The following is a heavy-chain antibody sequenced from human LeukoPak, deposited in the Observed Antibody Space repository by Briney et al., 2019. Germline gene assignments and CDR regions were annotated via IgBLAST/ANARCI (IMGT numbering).Heavy chain of an antibody. J-gene: IGHJ6*02. CDR1: GGSISSYY. CDR3: ARGSYDYSFYYYYGMDV. Sequence: PSETLSLTCTASGGSISSYYWSWIRQPPGKGLEWIGYIYYSGSTNYNPSLKSRLTISVDTSKNQFSLKLSSVTAADTAVYYCARGSYDYSFYYYYGMDVWGQGTTVTVSS. V-gene: IGHV4-59*01. D-gene: IGHD1-26*01. CDR2: IYYSGST.